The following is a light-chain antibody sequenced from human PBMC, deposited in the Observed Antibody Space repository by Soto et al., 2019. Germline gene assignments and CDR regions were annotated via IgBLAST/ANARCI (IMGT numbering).Light chain of an antibody. CDR3: ATWDDSLRGVL. V-gene: IGLV1-47*01. CDR2: ANS. CDR1: SSNIGSNY. Sequence: QCVLTQPPSACGTPGQRVTISCSRGSSNIGSNYAYWYRQLPGTAPKLVIYANSQRPSGVPDRFSGSKSGTSASLAISGLRSEDEADYYCATWDDSLRGVLFGGGTKLTVL. J-gene: IGLJ2*01.